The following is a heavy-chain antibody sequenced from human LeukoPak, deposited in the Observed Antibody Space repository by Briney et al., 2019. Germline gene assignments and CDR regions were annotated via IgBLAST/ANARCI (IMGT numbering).Heavy chain of an antibody. CDR3: AKVLPRSYDSSGYYFDY. CDR2: ISAYNGNT. D-gene: IGHD3-22*01. V-gene: IGHV1-18*01. CDR1: GYTFTCSG. J-gene: IGHJ4*02. Sequence: ASVKVSCKASGYTFTCSGIGWVRRATGQGLEWMGWISAYNGNTDYAQKLQGRVTITTDTSTSTANMELRSLRSDDTAVYYCAKVLPRSYDSSGYYFDYWGQGTLVTVSS.